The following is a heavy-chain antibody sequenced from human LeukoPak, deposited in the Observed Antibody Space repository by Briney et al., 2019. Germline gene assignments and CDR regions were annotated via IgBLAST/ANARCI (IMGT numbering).Heavy chain of an antibody. CDR3: ATLSSEYYDILTGYHPEL. CDR2: IYYSGST. Sequence: SETLSLTCTVSGGSISSSSYYGGWIRQPPGKGLEWIGSIYYSGSTYYNPSLKSRVTISVDTSKNQFSLKLSSVTAADTAVYYCATLSSEYYDILTGYHPELWGQGTLVTVSS. V-gene: IGHV4-39*07. CDR1: GGSISSSSYY. D-gene: IGHD3-9*01. J-gene: IGHJ4*02.